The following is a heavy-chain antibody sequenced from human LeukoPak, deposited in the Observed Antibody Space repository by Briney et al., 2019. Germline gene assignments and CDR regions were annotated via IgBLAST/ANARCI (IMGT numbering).Heavy chain of an antibody. Sequence: ASVKVSCKASGYTFTSYDINWVRQAPGQGLEWMGWMNPNSGNTGYAQKFQDRVTMTRNTYIGTAYVELSSLRSEDTAVYYCARPISIYDSSGYYPLDYWGQGTLVTVSS. J-gene: IGHJ4*02. CDR1: GYTFTSYD. CDR3: ARPISIYDSSGYYPLDY. V-gene: IGHV1-8*01. CDR2: MNPNSGNT. D-gene: IGHD3-22*01.